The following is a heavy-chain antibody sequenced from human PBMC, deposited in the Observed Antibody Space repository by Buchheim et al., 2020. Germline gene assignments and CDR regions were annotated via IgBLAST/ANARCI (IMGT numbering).Heavy chain of an antibody. Sequence: QVQLVQSGAEVKKPGSSVKVSCKASGGTFSSYAISWVRQAPGQGLEWMGGIIPIFGTANYAQQFQGRVTITADESTITAYMELSSLRSEDTAVYYCARGGDIVGATRAKYYYMDVWGKGTT. J-gene: IGHJ6*03. CDR3: ARGGDIVGATRAKYYYMDV. V-gene: IGHV1-69*01. D-gene: IGHD1-26*01. CDR1: GGTFSSYA. CDR2: IIPIFGTA.